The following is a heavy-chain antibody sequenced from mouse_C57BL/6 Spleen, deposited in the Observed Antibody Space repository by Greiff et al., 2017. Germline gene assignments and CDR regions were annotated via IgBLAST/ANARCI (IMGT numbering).Heavy chain of an antibody. CDR1: GFTFSSYT. CDR3: ALYRDYDAWFAY. V-gene: IGHV5-9*01. J-gene: IGHJ3*01. D-gene: IGHD2-4*01. CDR2: ISGGGGNT. Sequence: EVQRVESGGGLVKPGGSLKLSCAASGFTFSSYTMSWVRQTPGKRLEWVATISGGGGNTYYPDSVKGRFTISRDNAKNTLYLQMSSLRSEDTALYYCALYRDYDAWFAYWGQGTLVTVSA.